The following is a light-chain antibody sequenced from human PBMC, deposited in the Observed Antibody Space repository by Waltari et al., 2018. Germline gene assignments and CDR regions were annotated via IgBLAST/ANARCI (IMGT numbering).Light chain of an antibody. CDR2: WAS. CDR1: QTILQRSTNQHY. CDR3: HQYYGSPDT. J-gene: IGKJ2*01. Sequence: IVMTQPPDSLAVSLGERATITCRSRQTILQRSTNQHYLAWYQQKPAQPPRLLIYWASTRESGVPGRFSGSGSGTYFTLTITNRQVEDVALYYCHQYYGSPDTFGQGTRLDIK. V-gene: IGKV4-1*01.